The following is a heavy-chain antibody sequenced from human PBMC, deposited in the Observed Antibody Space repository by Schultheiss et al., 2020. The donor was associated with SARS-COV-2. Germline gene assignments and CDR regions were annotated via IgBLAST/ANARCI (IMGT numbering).Heavy chain of an antibody. CDR3: ARVRAVDWFDP. CDR1: GFTFSSYA. CDR2: ISGSGIST. J-gene: IGHJ5*02. D-gene: IGHD6-19*01. V-gene: IGHV3-21*01. Sequence: GGSLRLSCAASGFTFSSYAMHWVRQAPGKGLEWVSAISGSGISTYYADSVKGRFTISRDNAKNSLYLQMNSLRAEDTAVYYCARVRAVDWFDPWGQGTLVTVSS.